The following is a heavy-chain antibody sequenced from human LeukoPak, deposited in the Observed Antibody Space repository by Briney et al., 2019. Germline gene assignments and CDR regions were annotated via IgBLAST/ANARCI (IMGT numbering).Heavy chain of an antibody. CDR3: ARGSYYDSAGYFQH. V-gene: IGHV3-48*04. D-gene: IGHD3-22*01. CDR2: ISSTGNTI. J-gene: IGHJ1*01. Sequence: GGSLRLSCAASGFTLSGYNMNWVRQAPGKGLDWVSYISSTGNTIYYADSVKGRFTISRDNAKNSLYLQMNSLRAEDTAVYYCARGSYYDSAGYFQHWGQGTLVTVSS. CDR1: GFTLSGYN.